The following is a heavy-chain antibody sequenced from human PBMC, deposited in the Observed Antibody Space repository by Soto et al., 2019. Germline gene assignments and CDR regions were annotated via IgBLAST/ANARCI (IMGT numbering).Heavy chain of an antibody. V-gene: IGHV3-48*01. CDR3: ASPVACTTTSCIR. CDR2: ISSSSNSI. J-gene: IGHJ4*02. D-gene: IGHD2-2*01. CDR1: GFTFSRYS. Sequence: EVQLVESGGGLVQPGGSLRLSCAASGFTFSRYSMNWVRQATGKGLEWVSYISSSSNSIYYADSVKGRFTISRDNAKKSLYLQMNSLRAEDTAVYYCASPVACTTTSCIRWGQETLVTVST.